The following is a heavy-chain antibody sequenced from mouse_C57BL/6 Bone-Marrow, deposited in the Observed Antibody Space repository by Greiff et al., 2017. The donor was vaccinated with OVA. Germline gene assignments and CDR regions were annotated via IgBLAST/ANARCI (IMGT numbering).Heavy chain of an antibody. J-gene: IGHJ3*01. Sequence: EVHLVESEGGLVQPGSSMKLSCTASGFTFSDYYMAWVRQVPEKGLEWVANINYDCSSTYYLDSLKSRFIISRDNAKNILYLQMSSLKSEDTATYHYQTAQARLFAYWGQGTLVTVSA. V-gene: IGHV5-16*01. CDR1: GFTFSDYY. D-gene: IGHD3-2*02. CDR2: INYDCSST. CDR3: QTAQARLFAY.